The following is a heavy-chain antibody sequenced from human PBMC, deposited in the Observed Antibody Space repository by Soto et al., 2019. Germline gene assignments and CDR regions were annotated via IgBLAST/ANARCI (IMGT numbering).Heavy chain of an antibody. Sequence: EVQLLESGGGLVQPGGSLRLSCAASGFTFSNYAIAWVRQAPGKGLEWVSGISGSGGTTYYADSVKGRFTISRDNSKDTLHLQVNSLRAEDTAVYCCAKTPRQWLVYFDYWGQGALVTVSS. CDR3: AKTPRQWLVYFDY. CDR1: GFTFSNYA. V-gene: IGHV3-23*01. D-gene: IGHD6-19*01. CDR2: ISGSGGTT. J-gene: IGHJ4*02.